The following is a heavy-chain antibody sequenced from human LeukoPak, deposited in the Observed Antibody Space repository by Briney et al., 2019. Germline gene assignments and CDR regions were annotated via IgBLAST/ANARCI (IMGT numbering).Heavy chain of an antibody. D-gene: IGHD6-19*01. J-gene: IGHJ4*02. CDR2: ICFDGSNK. CDR1: GFIFSDYG. CDR3: AKCSAYSSGWSDY. Sequence: GFIFSDYGIHWVRQAPGKGLEWVTFICFDGSNKYSADSMKGRSTISRDNSKNTLYVPMNSLRAEDTAVYYCAKCSAYSSGWSDYWGQGTLVTVSS. V-gene: IGHV3-30*02.